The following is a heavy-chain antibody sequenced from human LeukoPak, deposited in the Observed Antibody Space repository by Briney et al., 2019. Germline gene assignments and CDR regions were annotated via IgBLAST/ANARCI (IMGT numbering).Heavy chain of an antibody. V-gene: IGHV3-23*01. CDR1: GFTFFSYA. D-gene: IGHD6-19*01. J-gene: IGHJ3*02. CDR3: AKHPSSGWYDAFDI. Sequence: GGSLRFSGAPSGFTFFSYAMSGVGQAPGKGLEWVSAISGSGVSTHYADSVKGRFTISKDNSKNTLYLRMNSLRAEDTAVYYCAKHPSSGWYDAFDIWGQGTTVTVSS. CDR2: ISGSGVST.